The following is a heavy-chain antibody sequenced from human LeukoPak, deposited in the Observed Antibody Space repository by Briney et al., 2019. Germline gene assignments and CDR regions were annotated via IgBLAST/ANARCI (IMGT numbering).Heavy chain of an antibody. CDR2: INFNSGGT. J-gene: IGHJ5*02. CDR1: GYTFTDYY. V-gene: IGHV1-2*02. D-gene: IGHD6-13*01. CDR3: ARAAAGTMRFDP. Sequence: ASVKVSCKTSGYTFTDYYIHWVRQAPGQGLEWMGWINFNSGGTNYAQKFQGRVTMTRDTSIRTAYMELSRLRSDDTAVYYCARAAAGTMRFDPWGQGTLVTVSS.